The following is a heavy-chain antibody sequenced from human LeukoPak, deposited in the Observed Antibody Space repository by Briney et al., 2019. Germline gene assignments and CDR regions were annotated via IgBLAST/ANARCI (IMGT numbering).Heavy chain of an antibody. J-gene: IGHJ5*02. Sequence: SETLSLTCTVSGGSIRIYYCSWSRQPAGKGLEWSARIYTSGIANYNPSLKSRVTMSVDTSKNQFSLKLSSVTAADTAVYYCARASPTTNKGAYGWFDPWGQGTLVTVSS. CDR1: GGSIRIYY. CDR3: ARASPTTNKGAYGWFDP. D-gene: IGHD1-14*01. CDR2: IYTSGIA. V-gene: IGHV4-4*07.